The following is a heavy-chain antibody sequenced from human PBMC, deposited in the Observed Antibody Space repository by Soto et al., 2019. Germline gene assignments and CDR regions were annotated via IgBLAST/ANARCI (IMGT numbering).Heavy chain of an antibody. V-gene: IGHV3-48*02. Sequence: PGGSLRLSCAASVFTFSSYSMNWVRQAPGKGLEWVSYITGSSGTMYYADSVKGRFTISRDNAKNSLYLQMNRLRDEDTAVYYCASHLGGDCSSSSCPSRTHFDYWGQGTLVTVSS. CDR1: VFTFSSYS. J-gene: IGHJ4*02. D-gene: IGHD2-2*01. CDR2: ITGSSGTM. CDR3: ASHLGGDCSSSSCPSRTHFDY.